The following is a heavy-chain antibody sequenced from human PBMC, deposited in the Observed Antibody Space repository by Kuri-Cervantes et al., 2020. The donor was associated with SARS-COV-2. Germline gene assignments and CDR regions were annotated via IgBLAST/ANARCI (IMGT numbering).Heavy chain of an antibody. CDR3: AIQSSNWYNS. CDR1: GHTFTNYY. Sequence: ASVKVSCKASGHTFTNYYFYWVRQAPGQGLEWVATFIPGSSYTHYAPRLQGRVTVTRDTSTGTVHMELSSLRSDDTAVYYCAIQSSNWYNSWGQGTLVTVSS. D-gene: IGHD6-13*01. V-gene: IGHV1-46*01. J-gene: IGHJ5*01. CDR2: FIPGSSYT.